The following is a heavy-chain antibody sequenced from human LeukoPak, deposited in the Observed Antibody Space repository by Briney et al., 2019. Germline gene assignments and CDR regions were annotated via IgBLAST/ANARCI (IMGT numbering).Heavy chain of an antibody. CDR2: INHSGST. CDR1: GGSFSGYY. J-gene: IGHJ6*02. Sequence: SETLSLTCAVYGGSFSGYYWSWIRQPPGKGLEWIGEINHSGSTNYNPSLKSRVTISVDTSKNQFSLKLSSVTAADTAVYYCARATSLGYCSGGSCSATGYYYYYGMDVWGQGTTVTVSS. D-gene: IGHD2-15*01. V-gene: IGHV4-34*01. CDR3: ARATSLGYCSGGSCSATGYYYYYGMDV.